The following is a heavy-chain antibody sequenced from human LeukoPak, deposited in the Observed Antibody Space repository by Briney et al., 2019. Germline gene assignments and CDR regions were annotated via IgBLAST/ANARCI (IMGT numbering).Heavy chain of an antibody. CDR3: ARVIDGYNSGYYYYMDV. J-gene: IGHJ6*03. V-gene: IGHV4-59*01. Sequence: SETLSLTCTVSGGSISSYYWSWIRRPPGKGLEWIGYIYYSGSTNYNPSLKSRVTISVDTSKNQFSLKLSSVTAADTAVYYCARVIDGYNSGYYYYMDVWGKGTTVTISS. CDR2: IYYSGST. CDR1: GGSISSYY. D-gene: IGHD5-24*01.